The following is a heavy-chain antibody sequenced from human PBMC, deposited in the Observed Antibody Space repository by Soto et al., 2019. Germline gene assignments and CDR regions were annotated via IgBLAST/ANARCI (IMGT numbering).Heavy chain of an antibody. CDR2: INAGNGKT. J-gene: IGHJ5*02. D-gene: IGHD6-13*01. V-gene: IGHV1-3*01. CDR3: ARDLMNTIAAAGTAFDP. Sequence: ASVKVSCKASGYTFTNYAIHWVRQAPGQRLEWMGWINAGNGKTKYSQNFQGRVTMTRDTSTSTVYMELSSLRSEDTAVYYCARDLMNTIAAAGTAFDPWGQGTLVTVSS. CDR1: GYTFTNYA.